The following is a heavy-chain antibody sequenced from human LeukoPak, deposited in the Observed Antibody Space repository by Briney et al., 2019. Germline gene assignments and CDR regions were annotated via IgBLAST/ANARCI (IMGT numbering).Heavy chain of an antibody. CDR3: ARDFGGKRVLDY. CDR1: GGSISSYY. CDR2: IYYSGST. Sequence: KPSETLSLTCTVSGGSISSYYWSWIRQPPGKGLEWIGYIYYSGSTNYNPSLKSRVTISVDTSKNQFSLKLSSVTAADTAVYYCARDFGGKRVLDYWGQGTLVTVSS. D-gene: IGHD2-15*01. V-gene: IGHV4-59*01. J-gene: IGHJ4*02.